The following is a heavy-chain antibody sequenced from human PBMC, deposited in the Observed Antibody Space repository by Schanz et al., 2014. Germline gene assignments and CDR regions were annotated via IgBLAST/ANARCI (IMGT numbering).Heavy chain of an antibody. CDR3: ARDGDFDY. V-gene: IGHV3-23*01. Sequence: EAQLLESGGGLVQPGGSLRLSCVASGFTFFGSFAMSWVRQAPGKGLEWVSGMSGSGGRTYYADSVKGRFTISRDNSKNTLYLQLNTLRAGDTAVYYCARDGDFDYWGQGTLVTVSS. CDR2: MSGSGGRT. J-gene: IGHJ4*02. CDR1: GFTFFGSFA.